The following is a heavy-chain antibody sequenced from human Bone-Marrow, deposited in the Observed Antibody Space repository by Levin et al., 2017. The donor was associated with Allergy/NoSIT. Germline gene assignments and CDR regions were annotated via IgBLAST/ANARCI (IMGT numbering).Heavy chain of an antibody. Sequence: GASVKVSCKASGGTFSSYTISWVRQAPGQGLEWMGRIIPILGIANYAQKFQGRVTITADKSTSTAYMELSSLRSEDTAVYYCARESVDTAGVDVFDYFDYWGQGTLVTVSS. CDR2: IIPILGIA. V-gene: IGHV1-69*04. J-gene: IGHJ4*02. CDR3: ARESVDTAGVDVFDYFDY. CDR1: GGTFSSYT. D-gene: IGHD5-18*01.